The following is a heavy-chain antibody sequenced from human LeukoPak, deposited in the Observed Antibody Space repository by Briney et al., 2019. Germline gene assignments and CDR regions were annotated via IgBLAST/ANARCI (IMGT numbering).Heavy chain of an antibody. CDR3: ARDLTYYYDSSGYYNYFDY. CDR1: GFTFSSYG. V-gene: IGHV3-30*19. Sequence: GGSLRLSCAASGFTFSSYGMHWVRQAPGKGLEWVAVISYDGSNKYYADSVKGRFTISRDNSKNTLYLQMNSLRAEDTAVYYCARDLTYYYDSSGYYNYFDYWGQGTLVTVSS. J-gene: IGHJ4*02. D-gene: IGHD3-22*01. CDR2: ISYDGSNK.